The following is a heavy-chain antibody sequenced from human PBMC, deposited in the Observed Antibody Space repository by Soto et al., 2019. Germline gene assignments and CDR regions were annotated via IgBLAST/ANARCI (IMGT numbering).Heavy chain of an antibody. J-gene: IGHJ4*02. Sequence: EVQLVESGGGLVQPGGSLRLSCAASGFTFSSYSMNWVRQAPGKGLEWVSYISSSSSTIYYADSVKGRFTISRDNAKNSLYLQMNCLRADDTAVYYCAREWAVSGRDYFDYWGQGTLVTVSS. CDR2: ISSSSSTI. V-gene: IGHV3-48*01. CDR1: GFTFSSYS. CDR3: AREWAVSGRDYFDY. D-gene: IGHD6-19*01.